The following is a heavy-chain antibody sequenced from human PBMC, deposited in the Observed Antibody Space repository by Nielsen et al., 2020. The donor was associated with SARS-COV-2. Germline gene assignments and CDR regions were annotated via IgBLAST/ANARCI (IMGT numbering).Heavy chain of an antibody. CDR3: ARYGGGMDV. D-gene: IGHD3-16*01. CDR1: GFTFSSYW. Sequence: GESLKISCAASGFTFSSYWMSWVRQAPGKGLEWVANIKQDGSEKYYVDSVKGRFTISRDNAKNSLYLQMNSLRAEDTAVYHCARYGGGMDVWGQGTTVTVSS. V-gene: IGHV3-7*01. J-gene: IGHJ6*02. CDR2: IKQDGSEK.